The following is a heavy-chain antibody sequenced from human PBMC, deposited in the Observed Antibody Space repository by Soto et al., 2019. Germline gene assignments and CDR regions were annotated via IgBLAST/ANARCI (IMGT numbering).Heavy chain of an antibody. V-gene: IGHV1-3*01. CDR2: INAGNGNT. CDR3: ARGFRGRRFLEWFSTNNWFDP. D-gene: IGHD3-3*01. CDR1: GYTFTSYA. J-gene: IGHJ5*02. Sequence: ASVQVSCKASGYTFTSYAMHWVRQAPGQRLEWMGWINAGNGNTKYSQKFQGRVTITRDTSASTAYMELSSLRSEDTIVYYCARGFRGRRFLEWFSTNNWFDPWGQGTLVSVSS.